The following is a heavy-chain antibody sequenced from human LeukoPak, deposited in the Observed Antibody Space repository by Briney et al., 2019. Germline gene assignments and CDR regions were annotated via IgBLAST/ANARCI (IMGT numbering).Heavy chain of an antibody. CDR2: ISGSGGNT. V-gene: IGHV3-23*01. CDR1: GFTFSSYA. Sequence: PGGSLRLSCAASGFTFSSYAMSWVRQAPGEGLEWVSGISGSGGNTYYADSVKGRFTISRVNSERTVYMQMNSLRAEDTALYYCAKDRRLWFGQLLIDSWGQGTLVTVSS. D-gene: IGHD3-10*01. J-gene: IGHJ4*02. CDR3: AKDRRLWFGQLLIDS.